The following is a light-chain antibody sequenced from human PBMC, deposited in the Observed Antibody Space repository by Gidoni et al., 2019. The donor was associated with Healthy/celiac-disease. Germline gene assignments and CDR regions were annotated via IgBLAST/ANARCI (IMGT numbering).Light chain of an antibody. J-gene: IGKJ1*01. V-gene: IGKV1-5*03. Sequence: DIQMTQSPSTLSASVGDRVTITCRASQSISSWLAWYQQKPGKAPKLLIYKASSLESGVPSRFSGSGSGTEFTLTISSLQPDDFATYYCQQYNSYLETCGQGTKVEIK. CDR1: QSISSW. CDR2: KAS. CDR3: QQYNSYLET.